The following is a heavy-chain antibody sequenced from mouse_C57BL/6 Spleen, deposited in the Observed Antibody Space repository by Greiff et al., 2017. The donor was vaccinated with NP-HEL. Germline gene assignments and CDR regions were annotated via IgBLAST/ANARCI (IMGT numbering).Heavy chain of an antibody. V-gene: IGHV1-15*01. CDR2: IDPETGGT. CDR3: TRCEVDGYYDY. CDR1: GYTFTDYE. J-gene: IGHJ2*01. Sequence: QVQLQQSGAELVRPGASVTLSCKASGYTFTDYEMHWVKQTPVHGLEWIGAIDPETGGTAYNQKFKGKAILTADKSSSTAYMELRSLTSEDSAVYYCTRCEVDGYYDYWGQGTTLTVSS. D-gene: IGHD2-3*01.